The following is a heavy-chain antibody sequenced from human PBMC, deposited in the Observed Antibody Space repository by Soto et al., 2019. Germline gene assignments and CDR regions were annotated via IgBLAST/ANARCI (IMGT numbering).Heavy chain of an antibody. D-gene: IGHD6-19*01. CDR2: IYVIGNT. J-gene: IGHJ4*02. CDR3: VRGGSSGWLYFDS. CDR1: GGSMRGYY. V-gene: IGHV4-4*07. Sequence: QVRLQESGPGLVRPSETLSLNCTVSGGSMRGYYWSWIRQSAVKGLEWIGRIYVIGNTHYNPSLSSRVTMSLDTSKQQFSLNLSSVTAADTAMYFCVRGGSSGWLYFDSWGQGILVTVSS.